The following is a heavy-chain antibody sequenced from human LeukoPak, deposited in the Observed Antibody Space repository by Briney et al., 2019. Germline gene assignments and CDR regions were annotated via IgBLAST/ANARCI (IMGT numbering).Heavy chain of an antibody. Sequence: PGGSLRLSCAASGFTFSSYEMNWVRQAPGKGLEWVSYISSSGSTIYYADSVKGRFTISRDNSKNTLYLQMNSLRAEDTAVYYCAKELTYSGSFHYWGQGTLVTVSS. V-gene: IGHV3-48*03. D-gene: IGHD1-26*01. J-gene: IGHJ4*02. CDR3: AKELTYSGSFHY. CDR1: GFTFSSYE. CDR2: ISSSGSTI.